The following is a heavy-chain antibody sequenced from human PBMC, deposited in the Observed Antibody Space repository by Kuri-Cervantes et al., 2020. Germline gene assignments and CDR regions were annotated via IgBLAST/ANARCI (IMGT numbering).Heavy chain of an antibody. J-gene: IGHJ3*02. Sequence: GGSLRLSCAASGFTFSSYGMHWVRQAPGKGLQWVAVIWYDGSNKYYAESVKGRFTISRDNSKNSLYLQMNSLRAEDTAVYYCARETVLRAARAFDIWGQGTMVTVSS. CDR2: IWYDGSNK. D-gene: IGHD4-11*01. V-gene: IGHV3-33*01. CDR1: GFTFSSYG. CDR3: ARETVLRAARAFDI.